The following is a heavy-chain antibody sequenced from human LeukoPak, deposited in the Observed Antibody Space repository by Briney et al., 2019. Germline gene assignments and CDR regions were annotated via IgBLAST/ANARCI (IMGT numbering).Heavy chain of an antibody. CDR3: ARDTPGYYYDSSGYYDY. D-gene: IGHD3-22*01. Sequence: ASVKASCKASGYTFTGYYMHWVRQAPGQGLEWMGWINPNSGGTNYAQKFQGRVTMTRDTSISTAYMELSRLRSDDTAVYYCARDTPGYYYDSSGYYDYWGQGTLVTVSS. V-gene: IGHV1-2*02. CDR2: INPNSGGT. J-gene: IGHJ4*02. CDR1: GYTFTGYY.